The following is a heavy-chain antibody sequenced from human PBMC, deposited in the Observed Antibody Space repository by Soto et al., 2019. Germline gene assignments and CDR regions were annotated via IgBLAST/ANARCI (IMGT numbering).Heavy chain of an antibody. J-gene: IGHJ6*02. CDR2: ISGYNGDT. Sequence: QGHLVQSGAEVKKPVTSVKVSCKASGYTFTRYGISWVRQSPGQGLEWMGWISGYNGDTNYAQNLQCRVTMTIDTSTSTAYMELRSLTSDDTAVYYCAKNGQPPYYYYGLDVGGQGTTVTVSS. D-gene: IGHD2-8*01. CDR1: GYTFTRYG. V-gene: IGHV1-18*01. CDR3: AKNGQPPYYYYGLDV.